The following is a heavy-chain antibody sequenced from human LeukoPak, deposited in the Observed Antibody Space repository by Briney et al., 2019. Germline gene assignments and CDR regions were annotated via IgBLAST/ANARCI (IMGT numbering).Heavy chain of an antibody. D-gene: IGHD3-10*01. V-gene: IGHV4-61*01. CDR2: TYNSGST. J-gene: IGHJ4*02. Sequence: PSETLSLTCTVSGDSVSSGNYYWSWIRQPPGKGLEWLGYTYNSGSTLYNPSLKSRVTISVDTSRNEFSLRLTSVTAADAAVYYCVRDRELNYWGQGTLVTVSS. CDR3: VRDRELNY. CDR1: GDSVSSGNYY.